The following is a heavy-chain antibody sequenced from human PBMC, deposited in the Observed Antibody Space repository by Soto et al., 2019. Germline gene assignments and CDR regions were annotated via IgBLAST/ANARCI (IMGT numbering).Heavy chain of an antibody. CDR1: GYSFTSYW. J-gene: IGHJ4*02. D-gene: IGHD3-22*01. CDR2: IYPGDSDT. CDR3: ARPRDYDSSWTLVY. Sequence: GESLKISCNGSGYSFTSYWIGWVRQMPGKGLEWMGIIYPGDSDTRYSPSFQGQVTISADKSISTAYLQWSSLKASDTAMYYCARPRDYDSSWTLVYWDQGTLVTVSS. V-gene: IGHV5-51*01.